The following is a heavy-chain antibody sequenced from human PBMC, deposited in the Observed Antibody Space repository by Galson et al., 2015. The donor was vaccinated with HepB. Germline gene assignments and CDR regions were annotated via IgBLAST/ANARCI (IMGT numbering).Heavy chain of an antibody. Sequence: SLRLSCAASGFTFSSYAMSWVRQAPGKGLEWVSAISGSGGSTYYADSVKGRFTISRDNSKNTLYLQMNSLRAEDTAVYYCAKHMVRGVIQWVGNDAFDIWGQGTMVTVSS. J-gene: IGHJ3*02. CDR1: GFTFSSYA. V-gene: IGHV3-23*01. CDR3: AKHMVRGVIQWVGNDAFDI. CDR2: ISGSGGST. D-gene: IGHD3-10*01.